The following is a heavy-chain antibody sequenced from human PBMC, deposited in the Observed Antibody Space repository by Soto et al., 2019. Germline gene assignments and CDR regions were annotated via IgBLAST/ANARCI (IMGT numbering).Heavy chain of an antibody. J-gene: IGHJ3*02. CDR1: GFSLGSYW. V-gene: IGHV3-7*05. Sequence: EAQLVESGGGLVQPGGSLRLSCEASGFSLGSYWMTWVRQAPGKGLEWVANIKKDGSRTSYLDSVRGRFTISRDNVGNSLSLLMDSLRAEDTGLYFCARDVSPGTSTLYLDAFDIWGQGTMVTVSS. D-gene: IGHD2-8*01. CDR3: ARDVSPGTSTLYLDAFDI. CDR2: IKKDGSRT.